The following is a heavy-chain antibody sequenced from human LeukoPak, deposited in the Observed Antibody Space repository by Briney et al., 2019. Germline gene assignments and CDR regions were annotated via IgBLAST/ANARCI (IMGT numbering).Heavy chain of an antibody. Sequence: PGGSLRLSCAASGFTVSDSYMSWVRQAPGKGLEWVSVVYSGGSTYYADSVKGRFTISRDNAKNSLYLQMNSLRAEDTAVYYCARGLKQPPVWGQGTLVTVSS. V-gene: IGHV3-53*01. D-gene: IGHD6-13*01. CDR3: ARGLKQPPV. J-gene: IGHJ4*02. CDR1: GFTVSDSY. CDR2: VYSGGST.